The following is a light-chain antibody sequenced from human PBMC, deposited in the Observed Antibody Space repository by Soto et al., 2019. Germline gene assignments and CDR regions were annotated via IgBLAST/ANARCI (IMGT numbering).Light chain of an antibody. Sequence: IVMTQSPATLAVSPGERATLSCRASRSVSSNLAWYQQKPGQAPRLLICGASTRATGVPARFSGSGSGTEFTLTISSLQSEDFAVYFCQHYNNWPTFGQGTKVEIK. CDR1: RSVSSN. V-gene: IGKV3-15*01. J-gene: IGKJ1*01. CDR2: GAS. CDR3: QHYNNWPT.